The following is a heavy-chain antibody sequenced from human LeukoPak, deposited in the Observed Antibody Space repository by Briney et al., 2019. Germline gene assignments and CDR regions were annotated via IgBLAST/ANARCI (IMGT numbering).Heavy chain of an antibody. CDR1: GFTFSDHY. CDR2: IRNKANSYTT. Sequence: GGSLRLSCAASGFTFSDHYMDWGRQAPGKGLEWAGRIRNKANSYTTEYAASVKGRFTISRDDSKNLLYLQMNSLKTEDTAVYYCARGFFAAAGGIDYWGQGTLVTVSS. CDR3: ARGFFAAAGGIDY. V-gene: IGHV3-72*01. D-gene: IGHD6-13*01. J-gene: IGHJ4*02.